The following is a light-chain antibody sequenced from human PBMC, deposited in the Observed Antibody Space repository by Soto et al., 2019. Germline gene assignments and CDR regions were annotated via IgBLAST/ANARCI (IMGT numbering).Light chain of an antibody. CDR1: SSDDGSYNL. V-gene: IGLV2-23*01. J-gene: IGLJ2*01. Sequence: QSVVTQPASVSGSPGQSITISCTGTSSDDGSYNLVSWYQQYPGKAPKLMIFEDDERPSGVSNRFSGSKSGNTASLTISGLQAEDEADYYCYSYAGRSTSVFGGGTKLTVL. CDR3: YSYAGRSTSV. CDR2: EDD.